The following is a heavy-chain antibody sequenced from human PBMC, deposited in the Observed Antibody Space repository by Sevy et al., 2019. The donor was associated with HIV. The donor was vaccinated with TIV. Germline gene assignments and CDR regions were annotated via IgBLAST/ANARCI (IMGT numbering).Heavy chain of an antibody. Sequence: GGSLRLSCAASGFTLSSVGIHWVRLTPGTGLEWWAFIGHDGNKYFYGASVKGRITTSRDNSKNTVSLQMNSLRVEDTAIYYCAKDYCIGNDCFLGWFDPRGQGTVVTVSS. J-gene: IGHJ5*02. V-gene: IGHV3-30*02. CDR3: AKDYCIGNDCFLGWFDP. CDR1: GFTLSSVG. CDR2: IGHDGNKY. D-gene: IGHD2-15*01.